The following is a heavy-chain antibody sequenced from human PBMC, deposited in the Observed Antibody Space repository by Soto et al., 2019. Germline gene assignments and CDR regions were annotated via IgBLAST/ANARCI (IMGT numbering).Heavy chain of an antibody. Sequence: GGSLRLSCTASGFTFSSYSMNWVRQAPGKGLEWVSSISSSSSYIYYADSVKGRFTISRDNAKNSLYLQMNSLRAEDTAVYYCARVTSYGDQFSPSAYWVQGTLVTVSS. CDR1: GFTFSSYS. CDR2: ISSSSSYI. D-gene: IGHD4-17*01. CDR3: ARVTSYGDQFSPSAY. V-gene: IGHV3-21*01. J-gene: IGHJ4*02.